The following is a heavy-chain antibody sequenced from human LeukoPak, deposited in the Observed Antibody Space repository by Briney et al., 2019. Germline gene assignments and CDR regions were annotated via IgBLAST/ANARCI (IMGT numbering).Heavy chain of an antibody. CDR3: AKGFYDNSASGVFDI. Sequence: GGSLRLTCAASDASGLTFSSYAMNWVRQAPGKGLEWVSAISGSGGSTYYADSVKGRFTISRDNSKNTLYLQMNSLRAEDTAVYYCAKGFYDNSASGVFDIWGQGTMVTVSS. J-gene: IGHJ3*02. CDR1: DASGLTFSSYA. D-gene: IGHD3-22*01. CDR2: ISGSGGST. V-gene: IGHV3-23*01.